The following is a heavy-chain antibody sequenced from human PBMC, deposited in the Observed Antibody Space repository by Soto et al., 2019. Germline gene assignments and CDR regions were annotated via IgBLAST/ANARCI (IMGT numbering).Heavy chain of an antibody. CDR1: GGSISSYY. Sequence: SETLSLTCTVSGGSISSYYWSWIRQPPGKGLEWIGYIYYSGSTNYNPSLKSRVTISVDTSKNQFSLKLSSVTAADTAVYYCARALRIDYDYVWGSYRYNNWFDPWGQGTLVTVSS. CDR3: ARALRIDYDYVWGSYRYNNWFDP. CDR2: IYYSGST. J-gene: IGHJ5*02. D-gene: IGHD3-16*02. V-gene: IGHV4-59*01.